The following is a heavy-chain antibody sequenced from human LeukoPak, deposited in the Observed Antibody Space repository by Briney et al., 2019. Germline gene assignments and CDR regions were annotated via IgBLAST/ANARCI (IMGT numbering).Heavy chain of an antibody. Sequence: ASVTVSCKASGYTFTSYGISWVRQAPGQGLEWMGWISAYNGNTNYAQKLQGRVTMTTDTSASTAYMELRSLRSDDTAVYYCARAQPGYSGYDFVYWGQGTLDTVSS. D-gene: IGHD5-12*01. J-gene: IGHJ4*02. CDR1: GYTFTSYG. V-gene: IGHV1-18*01. CDR2: ISAYNGNT. CDR3: ARAQPGYSGYDFVY.